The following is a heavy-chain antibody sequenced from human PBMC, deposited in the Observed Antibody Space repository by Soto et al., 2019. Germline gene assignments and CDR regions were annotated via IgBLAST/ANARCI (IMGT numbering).Heavy chain of an antibody. CDR3: AKVLWFGELYGPMYFDY. CDR1: GFIFSKNG. J-gene: IGHJ4*02. V-gene: IGHV3-30*18. Sequence: LRLSCAASGFIFSKNGMHWVRQAPGKGLEWVAVISYDGSNKDYADSVKGRLTISRDNSKKMLYLQMNSLRTEDTAVYYCAKVLWFGELYGPMYFDYWGQGTLVTVYS. D-gene: IGHD3-10*01. CDR2: ISYDGSNK.